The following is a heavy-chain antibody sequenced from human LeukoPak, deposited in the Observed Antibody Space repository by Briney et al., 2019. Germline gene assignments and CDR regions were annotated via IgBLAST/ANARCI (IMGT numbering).Heavy chain of an antibody. J-gene: IGHJ4*02. Sequence: PSETLSLTSAVYGGSFCGYDWSSIRQPPGQGGGCMGEINHSGSTNYNPSLKSRVTISVDTSKNQFSLKLSSVTAADTAVYYCASSVGATRRNPQRREFVYWGQGTLVTVSS. CDR3: ASSVGATRRNPQRREFVY. D-gene: IGHD1-26*01. CDR2: INHSGST. CDR1: GGSFCGYD. V-gene: IGHV4-34*01.